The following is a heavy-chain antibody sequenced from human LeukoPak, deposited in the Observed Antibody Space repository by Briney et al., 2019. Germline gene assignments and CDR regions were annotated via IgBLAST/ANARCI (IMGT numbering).Heavy chain of an antibody. Sequence: GGSLRLSCAASGFTFSDYYMSWIRQAPGKGLEWVSYTSGSTNIIYYADSVKGRFTISRDNSKNTLYLQMNSLRAEDTAVYYCVRGWQQLGSWGRGTLVTVSS. J-gene: IGHJ5*02. CDR3: VRGWQQLGS. CDR2: TSGSTNII. V-gene: IGHV3-11*01. CDR1: GFTFSDYY. D-gene: IGHD1-1*01.